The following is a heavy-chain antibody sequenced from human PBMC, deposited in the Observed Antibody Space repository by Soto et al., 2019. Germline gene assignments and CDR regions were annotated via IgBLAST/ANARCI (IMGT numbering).Heavy chain of an antibody. CDR3: ARQFDYDSSGYYYAY. D-gene: IGHD3-22*01. Sequence: VKVSCKASGGTFNRNTISWVRQAPGQGLEWMGGIIPIFGTANYAQKFQGRVTITADESTNTAYMELSRLRSEDTAVYYCARQFDYDSSGYYYAYWGQGTLVTVSS. CDR2: IIPIFGTA. J-gene: IGHJ4*02. V-gene: IGHV1-69*13. CDR1: GGTFNRNT.